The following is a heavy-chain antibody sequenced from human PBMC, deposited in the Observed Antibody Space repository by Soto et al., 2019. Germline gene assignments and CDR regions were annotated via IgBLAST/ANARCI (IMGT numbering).Heavy chain of an antibody. CDR2: IKPDGSDK. D-gene: IGHD2-15*01. CDR3: AREGRLLGDFDL. CDR1: GFTFSTYW. J-gene: IGHJ3*01. V-gene: IGHV3-7*01. Sequence: EVQLVESGGGLVQPGGSLRLSCAISGFTFSTYWMAWARQAPGKGLEWVANIKPDGSDKYYVDSVKGRCTIASDNAKDSLYLQMNSLSAEDTAVYYGAREGRLLGDFDLWGQGTLVTVSS.